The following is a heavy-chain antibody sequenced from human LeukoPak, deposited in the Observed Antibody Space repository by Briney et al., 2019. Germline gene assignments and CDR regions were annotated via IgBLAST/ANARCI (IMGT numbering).Heavy chain of an antibody. CDR1: GGSITSNNYY. J-gene: IGHJ3*02. V-gene: IGHV4-39*01. CDR3: ARHFPVLTGYRGDAFDI. D-gene: IGHD3-9*01. Sequence: SETLSLTCTVSGGSITSNNYYWAWIRQPPGKGLEWIGSICYSGRTYYNPSLKSRITTSVDTSKNQFSLKLSSVTAADTAVYYCARHFPVLTGYRGDAFDIWGQGTMVTVSS. CDR2: ICYSGRT.